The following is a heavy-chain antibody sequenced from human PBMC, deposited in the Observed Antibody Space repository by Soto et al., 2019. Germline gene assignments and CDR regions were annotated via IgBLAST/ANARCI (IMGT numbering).Heavy chain of an antibody. CDR1: GASLSDNY. J-gene: IGHJ5*02. CDR3: ARIDPPLMLAGFDP. D-gene: IGHD2-8*01. V-gene: IGHV4-59*01. Sequence: QVQLQESGPGLVKPSETLSLTCTLSGASLSDNYWSWIRQPPGKGLEWIGYIFYSGSTNYTPSLASRATISIDTPKNQFSLRLNSVTAADTAVYYCARIDPPLMLAGFDPWGQGTLVTVSS. CDR2: IFYSGST.